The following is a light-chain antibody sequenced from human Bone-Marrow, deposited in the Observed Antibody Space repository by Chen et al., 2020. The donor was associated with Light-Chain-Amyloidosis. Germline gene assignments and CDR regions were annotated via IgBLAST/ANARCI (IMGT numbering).Light chain of an antibody. Sequence: VLPQPPATPSLSPGERATLSCRESQTISTHLAWYQQKPGQVPRLLIYDASTRATGIPARFSGSGSGTDFTLSISGQEAEECADYYGQHRGGWPPLTFGGGTKIEIK. CDR2: DAS. CDR3: QHRGGWPPLT. V-gene: IGKV3-11*01. J-gene: IGKJ4*02. CDR1: QTISTH.